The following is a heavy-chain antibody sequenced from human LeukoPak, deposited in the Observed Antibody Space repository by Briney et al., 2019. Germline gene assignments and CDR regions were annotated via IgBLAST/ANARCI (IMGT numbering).Heavy chain of an antibody. J-gene: IGHJ4*02. V-gene: IGHV3-15*01. CDR1: GFTFSNAW. Sequence: GGSLRLSCAASGFTFSNAWMTWVRQAPGKGLEWVGRIKSKTDGGSADYAAPVKGRFTISRDDSKNTLYLQMNSLKTEDTAVYYCTTQGTSGTGRVDYWGQGTLVTVSS. CDR3: TTQGTSGTGRVDY. D-gene: IGHD1/OR15-1a*01. CDR2: IKSKTDGGSA.